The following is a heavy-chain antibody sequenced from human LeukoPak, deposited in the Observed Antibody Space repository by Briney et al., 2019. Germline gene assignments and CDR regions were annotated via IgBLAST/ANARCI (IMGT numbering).Heavy chain of an antibody. CDR1: GYTFTGYY. CDR2: INPNSGGT. CDR3: ARSYDFWSGYYWDP. J-gene: IGHJ5*02. Sequence: ASEKVSCKASGYTFTGYYMHWVRQAPGQGLEWMGWINPNSGGTNYAQKFQGRVTMTRDTSISTAYMELSRLRSDDTAVYYCARSYDFWSGYYWDPWGQGTLVTVSS. D-gene: IGHD3-3*01. V-gene: IGHV1-2*02.